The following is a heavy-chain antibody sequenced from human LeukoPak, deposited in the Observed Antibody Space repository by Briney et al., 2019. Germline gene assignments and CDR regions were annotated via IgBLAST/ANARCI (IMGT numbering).Heavy chain of an antibody. Sequence: TGGSLRLSCVASGSTLNSYGMSWVRQAPGKGLEWVSGISGSGDTYYADAVKGRLTISRDISKNTLYLQMNSLRAEDTAVYYCAEEAYYGSGTYYNGREYWGQGTLVTVSS. D-gene: IGHD3-10*01. CDR2: ISGSGDT. CDR1: GSTLNSYG. J-gene: IGHJ4*02. V-gene: IGHV3-23*01. CDR3: AEEAYYGSGTYYNGREY.